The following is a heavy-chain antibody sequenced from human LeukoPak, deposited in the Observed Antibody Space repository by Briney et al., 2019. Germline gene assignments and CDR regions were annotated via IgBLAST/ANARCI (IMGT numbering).Heavy chain of an antibody. J-gene: IGHJ4*02. CDR3: AKITYYDILTGYLVAPYFDY. CDR1: GFTFSSYA. D-gene: IGHD3-9*01. Sequence: GGSLRLSCAATGFTFSSYAMSWVRQAPGKGLEWVSAISGSGGSTYYADSVKGRFTISRDNSKNTLYLQMNSLRAEDTAVYYCAKITYYDILTGYLVAPYFDYWGQGTLVTVSS. V-gene: IGHV3-23*01. CDR2: ISGSGGST.